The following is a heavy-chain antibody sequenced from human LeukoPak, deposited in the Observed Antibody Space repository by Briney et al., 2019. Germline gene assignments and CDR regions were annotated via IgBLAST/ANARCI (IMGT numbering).Heavy chain of an antibody. V-gene: IGHV4-38-2*02. CDR1: GYSISSGYY. J-gene: IGHJ4*02. CDR3: ARGKVAWSGYYFDY. CDR2: INHSGST. D-gene: IGHD3-3*01. Sequence: PSETLSLTCNVSGYSISSGYYWGWIRQPPGKGLEWIGEINHSGSTNYNPSLKSRVTISVDTSKNQFSLKLSSVTAADTAVYYCARGKVAWSGYYFDYWGQGTLVTVSS.